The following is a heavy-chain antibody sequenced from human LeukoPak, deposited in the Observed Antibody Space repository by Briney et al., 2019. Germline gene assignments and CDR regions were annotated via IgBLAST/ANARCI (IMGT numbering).Heavy chain of an antibody. Sequence: PGGSLRLSCAASGFTFSSYAMSWVRQAPGKGLAWVSGISGSGGSTYHADSVKGRFTISRGNSRNTLHLQMNSLRAEDTAVYYCAKTIVPTRNYDYYYGMDVWGQGTTVTVSS. CDR2: ISGSGGST. V-gene: IGHV3-23*01. J-gene: IGHJ6*02. CDR1: GFTFSSYA. D-gene: IGHD1-14*01. CDR3: AKTIVPTRNYDYYYGMDV.